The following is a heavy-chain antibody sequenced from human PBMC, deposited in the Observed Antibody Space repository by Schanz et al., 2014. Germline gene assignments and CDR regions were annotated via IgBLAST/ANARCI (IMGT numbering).Heavy chain of an antibody. D-gene: IGHD3-9*01. CDR3: AKDHAGSDILTALGN. J-gene: IGHJ4*02. CDR1: GFTFRDYY. CDR2: ISHTGETQ. V-gene: IGHV3-11*04. Sequence: QVELVESGGGLVKPGGSLRLSCAPSGFTFRDYYMAWVRQAPGKGLEWLSSISHTGETQHSADSVQGRFTISRDNAKNSLYLQMNSLRAEDTAVYYCAKDHAGSDILTALGNWGQGTLVTVSS.